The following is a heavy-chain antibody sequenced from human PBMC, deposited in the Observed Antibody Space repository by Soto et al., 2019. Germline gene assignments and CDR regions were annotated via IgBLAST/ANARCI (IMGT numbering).Heavy chain of an antibody. CDR1: GFKYTDFA. D-gene: IGHD3-22*01. CDR2: ISYDGSDK. CDR3: ARRAWDSYYAIDV. Sequence: WWSLRLSCSASGFKYTDFALHWCRQAPGKGLEWVAIISYDGSDKYYADSVKGRFVISRDNPKNTLYLEMNSLRPEDTAVYFCARRAWDSYYAIDVWGQGTTVTVSS. V-gene: IGHV3-30*09. J-gene: IGHJ6*02.